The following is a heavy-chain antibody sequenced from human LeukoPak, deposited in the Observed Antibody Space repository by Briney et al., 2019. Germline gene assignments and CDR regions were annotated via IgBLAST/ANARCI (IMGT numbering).Heavy chain of an antibody. CDR2: IKSKTDGGTT. CDR3: TTGFSTSPTGY. V-gene: IGHV3-15*01. D-gene: IGHD2-2*01. Sequence: PGGSLRLSCAASGFTFSNAWMSWVRQAQGKGLEWVGRIKSKTDGGTTDYAAPVKGRFTISTDDSENTLYLQMNSLKTEDTAVYYCTTGFSTSPTGYWGQGTLVTVSS. J-gene: IGHJ4*02. CDR1: GFTFSNAW.